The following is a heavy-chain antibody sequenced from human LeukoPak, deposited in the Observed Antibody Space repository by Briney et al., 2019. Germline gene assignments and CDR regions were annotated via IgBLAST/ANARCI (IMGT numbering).Heavy chain of an antibody. J-gene: IGHJ4*02. Sequence: GRSLRLSCAASGFTFDDYAMHWVRQAPGKGLEWVSGISWNSGSIGYADSVKGRFTISRDNAKNSLYLQMNSLRAEDTAVYYCAKVREYYYDSSGYYPNWGQGTLVTVSS. V-gene: IGHV3-9*01. D-gene: IGHD3-22*01. CDR3: AKVREYYYDSSGYYPN. CDR1: GFTFDDYA. CDR2: ISWNSGSI.